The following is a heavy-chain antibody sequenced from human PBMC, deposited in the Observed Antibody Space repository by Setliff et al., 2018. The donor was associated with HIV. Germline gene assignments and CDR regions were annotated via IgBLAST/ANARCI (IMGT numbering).Heavy chain of an antibody. J-gene: IGHJ3*02. CDR3: TTAPFTMIIVDINKGAFDI. CDR1: GYTLTSYA. CDR2: INTNTGNP. Sequence: ASVKVSCKASGYTLTSYALNWVRQAPGQGPEWMGWINTNTGNPTYAQGFTGRFVLSLDTSVTTVYLQMNSLKTEDTAMYYCTTAPFTMIIVDINKGAFDIWGQGTMVTVSS. V-gene: IGHV7-4-1*02. D-gene: IGHD3-22*01.